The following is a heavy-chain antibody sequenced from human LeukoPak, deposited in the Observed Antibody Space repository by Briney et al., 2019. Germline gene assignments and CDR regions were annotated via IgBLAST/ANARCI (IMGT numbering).Heavy chain of an antibody. CDR1: GGSFSGYY. J-gene: IGHJ4*02. CDR2: IYYSGST. V-gene: IGHV4-34*01. Sequence: SETLSLTCAVYGGSFSGYYWSWIRQPPGKGLEWIGSIYYSGSTYYNPSLKSRVTISADTSKNQFSLKLSSVTAADTAVYYCARPPSRGGQGTLVTVSS. CDR3: ARPPSR.